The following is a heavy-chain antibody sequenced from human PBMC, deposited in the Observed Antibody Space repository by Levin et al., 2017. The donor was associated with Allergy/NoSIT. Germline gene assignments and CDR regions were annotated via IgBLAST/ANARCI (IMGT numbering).Heavy chain of an antibody. CDR1: GFTFSSHA. CDR3: AKGPGGGSTCDS. J-gene: IGHJ5*02. V-gene: IGHV3-23*01. CDR2: INAPGENI. Sequence: GGSLRLSCIGSGFTFSSHAMSWVRQAPRKGLEWVSSINAPGENIYYADSVRGRFTISRDNSKRTVYLQMSSLRADDTAVYYCAKGPGGGSTCDSWGQGTLVTVSS. D-gene: IGHD2-2*01.